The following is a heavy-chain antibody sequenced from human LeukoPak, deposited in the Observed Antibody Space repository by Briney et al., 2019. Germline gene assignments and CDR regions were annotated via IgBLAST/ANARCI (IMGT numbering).Heavy chain of an antibody. CDR3: ARGPTISETGYFDY. CDR2: INHRGDT. V-gene: IGHV4-34*01. D-gene: IGHD1-1*01. CDR1: GGSFSAYY. J-gene: IGHJ4*03. Sequence: SETLSLACAVYGGSFSAYYWSWIRQSPGKGLEWIAEINHRGDTNYNPSVKSRVSISVDTSKNQFSLKVTSLTAADTAVYYCARGPTISETGYFDYWGQGTLVTVSS.